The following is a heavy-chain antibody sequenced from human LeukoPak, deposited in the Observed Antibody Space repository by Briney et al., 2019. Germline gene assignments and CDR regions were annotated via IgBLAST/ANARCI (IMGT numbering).Heavy chain of an antibody. CDR2: ISSSSSYI. Sequence: GGSLRLSCAASGFTFSSYSMNWVRQAPGKGLEWVSFISSSSSYIYYADSVKGRFTISRDNAKNSLYLQMNSLRAEDTAVYYCARPTMVPRLYYFDYWGQGTLVTVSS. V-gene: IGHV3-21*01. CDR3: ARPTMVPRLYYFDY. D-gene: IGHD3-10*01. J-gene: IGHJ4*02. CDR1: GFTFSSYS.